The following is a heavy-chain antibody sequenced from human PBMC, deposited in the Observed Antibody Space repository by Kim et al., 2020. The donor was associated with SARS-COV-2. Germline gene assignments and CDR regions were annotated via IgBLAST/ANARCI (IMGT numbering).Heavy chain of an antibody. V-gene: IGHV3-73*01. J-gene: IGHJ6*02. CDR1: GFSFSDSG. CDR2: IRSKANSYAT. Sequence: VSLRLSCAASGFSFSDSGMHWVRQASGKGLEWLGRIRSKANSYATGYAASVKGRFIISRDDSNNMAYLQMNSLKIEDTAVYYCVPQTSDGMDVWGQGTTVTVSS. CDR3: VPQTSDGMDV.